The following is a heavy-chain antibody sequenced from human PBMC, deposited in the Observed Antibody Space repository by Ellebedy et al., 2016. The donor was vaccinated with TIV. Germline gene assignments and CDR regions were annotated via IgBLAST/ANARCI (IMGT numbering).Heavy chain of an antibody. CDR2: IYYSGST. J-gene: IGHJ4*02. V-gene: IGHV4-39*01. D-gene: IGHD3-10*01. CDR3: ARHSGSGSYYKQTPDY. CDR1: GGSISSSSYY. Sequence: SETLSLTCTVSGGSISSSSYYWGWIRQPPGEGLEWIGSIYYSGSTYYNPSLKSRVTISVDTSKNQFSLKLSSVTAADTAVYYCARHSGSGSYYKQTPDYWGQGTLVTVSS.